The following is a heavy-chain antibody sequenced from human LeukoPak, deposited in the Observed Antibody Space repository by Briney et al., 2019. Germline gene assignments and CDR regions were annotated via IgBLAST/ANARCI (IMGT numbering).Heavy chain of an antibody. D-gene: IGHD2-2*01. CDR2: IYTSGST. J-gene: IGHJ4*02. V-gene: IGHV4-4*07. CDR1: GGSISSYY. CDR3: ARDRYCSSTSCYSAFDY. Sequence: SETLSLTCTVSGGSISSYYWSWIRQPAGKGLEWIGRIYTSGSTNYNPSLKSRVTMSVDTSKDQFSLKLSSVTAADTAVYYCARDRYCSSTSCYSAFDYWGQGTLVTVSS.